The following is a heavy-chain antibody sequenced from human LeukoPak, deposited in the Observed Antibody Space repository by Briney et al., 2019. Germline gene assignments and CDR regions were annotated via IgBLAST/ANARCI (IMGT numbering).Heavy chain of an antibody. J-gene: IGHJ6*02. CDR2: ISAYNGNT. CDR3: ARAGDDILTADYYYGMDV. Sequence: GASVKVSCKASGYTFTSYGISWVRQAPGQGLEWMGWISAYNGNTNYAQKLQGRVTMTTDTSTSTAYMELRSLRSDDTAVYYCARAGDDILTADYYYGMDVWGQGTLVTVSS. D-gene: IGHD3-9*01. CDR1: GYTFTSYG. V-gene: IGHV1-18*01.